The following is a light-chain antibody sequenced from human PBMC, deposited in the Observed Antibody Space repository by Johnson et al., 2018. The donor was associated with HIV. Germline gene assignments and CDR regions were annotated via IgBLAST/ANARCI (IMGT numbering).Light chain of an antibody. V-gene: IGLV1-51*01. CDR1: SSNVGSSF. Sequence: QSVLTQPPSVSAAPGQTVTISCSGSSSNVGSSFVSWYRQVPGTAPKLLIYDNNKRPSGIPGRFSGSKSGPSATLGITGLQTGDEADYFCGTWDNSLRTAFCGTGSKVTVL. CDR3: GTWDNSLRTAF. CDR2: DNN. J-gene: IGLJ1*01.